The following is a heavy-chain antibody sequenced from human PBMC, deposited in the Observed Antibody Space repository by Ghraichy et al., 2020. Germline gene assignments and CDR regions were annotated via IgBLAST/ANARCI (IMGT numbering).Heavy chain of an antibody. CDR2: IYYSGST. J-gene: IGHJ1*01. CDR1: GGSVSSGSYY. Sequence: SETLSLTCTVSGGSVSSGSYYWSWIRQPPGKGLEWIGYIYYSGSTNYNPSLKSRVTISVDTSKNQFSLKLSSVTAADTAVYYCARNPQPLGGSSSWYGTHQHLGQCTLVTVSS. D-gene: IGHD6-13*01. V-gene: IGHV4-61*01. CDR3: ARNPQPLGGSSSWYGTHQH.